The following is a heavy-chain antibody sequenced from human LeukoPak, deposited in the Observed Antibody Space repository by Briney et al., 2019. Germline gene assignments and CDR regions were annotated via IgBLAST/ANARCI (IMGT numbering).Heavy chain of an antibody. D-gene: IGHD3-9*01. J-gene: IGHJ4*02. CDR3: ARGSLIMTGYYVFDY. CDR2: INTNTGNQ. CDR1: GYTFASYA. V-gene: IGHV7-4-1*02. Sequence: ASLKVSCKASGYTFASYAMTCVRQSPGHRLEWMGWINTNTGNQTYAQGFTGRFVFSLDTSVSTAYLQISCVQAEDTAVHYCARGSLIMTGYYVFDYWGQGTLATVPS.